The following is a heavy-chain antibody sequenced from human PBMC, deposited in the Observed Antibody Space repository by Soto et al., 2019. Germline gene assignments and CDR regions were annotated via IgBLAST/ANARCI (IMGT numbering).Heavy chain of an antibody. CDR1: GFTASSNY. J-gene: IGHJ6*03. Sequence: PGGSLRLSCAASGFTASSNYMSWVRQAPGKGLEWVSVIYSGGSTYYADSVKGRFTISRDNSKNTLYLQMNSLRAEDTAVYYCARHKGPYYMDVWGKGTTVTVSS. V-gene: IGHV3-66*04. CDR2: IYSGGST. CDR3: ARHKGPYYMDV.